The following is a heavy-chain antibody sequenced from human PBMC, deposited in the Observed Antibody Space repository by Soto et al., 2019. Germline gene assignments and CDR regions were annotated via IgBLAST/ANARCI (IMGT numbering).Heavy chain of an antibody. V-gene: IGHV4-59*08. J-gene: IGHJ4*02. CDR3: ARRLVATETFDY. CDR2: IYYAGST. CDR1: GGTMMSYY. Sequence: QVRLQESGPGLVKPSETLSLTCTVSGGTMMSYYWSWIRQPPGKGLEWIGFIYYAGSTKYNPSLKSRVTISVDTSKNQFSLKVTSVTAADTAVYYCARRLVATETFDYWGQGTLVTVSS. D-gene: IGHD5-12*01.